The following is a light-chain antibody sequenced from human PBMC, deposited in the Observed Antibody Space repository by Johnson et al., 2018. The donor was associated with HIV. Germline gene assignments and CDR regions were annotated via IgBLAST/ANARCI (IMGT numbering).Light chain of an antibody. CDR1: SSNIGNNY. CDR2: DNH. V-gene: IGLV1-51*01. CDR3: GTWDNSLSVYV. J-gene: IGLJ1*01. Sequence: QSVLTQPPSVSAAPGQKVNISCSGSSSNIGNNYVSWYQQLPGTAPKVLIYDNHKRPSGIPDRVSGSKSGTSATLGITGLQTGDEADYYCGTWDNSLSVYVFGTGTKVTVL.